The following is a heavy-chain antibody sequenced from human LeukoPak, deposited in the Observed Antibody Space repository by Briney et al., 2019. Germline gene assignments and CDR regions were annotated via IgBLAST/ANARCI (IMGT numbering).Heavy chain of an antibody. Sequence: ASVKVSCKASGGTFSSYAISWVRQAPGQGLEWMGRIIPILGIANYAQKFQGRVTITADKSTSTAYMELSSLRSEDTAVYYCARAYYYDSSGYYLVWGQGTLSPSPQ. CDR3: ARAYYYDSSGYYLV. CDR2: IIPILGIA. J-gene: IGHJ4*02. V-gene: IGHV1-69*04. D-gene: IGHD3-22*01. CDR1: GGTFSSYA.